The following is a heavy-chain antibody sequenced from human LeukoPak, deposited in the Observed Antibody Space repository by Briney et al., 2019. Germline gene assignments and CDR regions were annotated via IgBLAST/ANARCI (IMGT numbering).Heavy chain of an antibody. J-gene: IGHJ4*02. CDR2: ISVYNGNT. D-gene: IGHD2-2*01. CDR1: GYAFTNYA. V-gene: IGHV1-18*01. Sequence: ASVKVSCKASGYAFTNYAISWVRQAPGQGLEWMGWISVYNGNTNYAQKLQGRVTMTADTSTTTVYMELRSLRSDDTAVYYCARGYCSSATCRHFDYWGQGALVTVSS. CDR3: ARGYCSSATCRHFDY.